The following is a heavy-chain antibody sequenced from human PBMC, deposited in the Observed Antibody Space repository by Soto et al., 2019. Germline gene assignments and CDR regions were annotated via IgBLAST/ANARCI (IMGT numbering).Heavy chain of an antibody. CDR3: ARDLTGESPGDAFDI. CDR1: GFTFSSYA. CDR2: ISYDGSNK. D-gene: IGHD7-27*01. J-gene: IGHJ3*02. V-gene: IGHV3-30*04. Sequence: GGSLRLSCAASGFTFSSYAMHWVRQAPGKGLEWVAVISYDGSNKYYADSVKGRFTISRDNSKNTLYLQMNSLRAEDTAVYYCARDLTGESPGDAFDIWGQGTMVTVSS.